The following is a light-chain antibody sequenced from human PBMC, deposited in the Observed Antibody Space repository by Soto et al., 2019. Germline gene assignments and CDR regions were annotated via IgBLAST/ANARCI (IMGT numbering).Light chain of an antibody. CDR1: QDIGIY. J-gene: IGKJ3*01. Sequence: DIQMTQSPSSLSASVGDRVTITCRASQDIGIYLAWYQQKPGKVPKLLIYAASSLQSGVPSRFSGSGSGTAFTLSISSLQPEDFATYYCQKCNVAPFTFGPGTKVDI. CDR3: QKCNVAPFT. V-gene: IGKV1-27*01. CDR2: AAS.